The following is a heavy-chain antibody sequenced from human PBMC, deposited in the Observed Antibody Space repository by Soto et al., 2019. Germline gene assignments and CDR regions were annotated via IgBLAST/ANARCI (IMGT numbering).Heavy chain of an antibody. V-gene: IGHV3-20*04. Sequence: EVQLVESGGGVVRPGGSLRLSCAASGFTFDDYGMSWVRQAPGNGLEWVSGINWNGGSTGYADSVKGRFTISRDIAKNSLYLQMNSLRAEDTALYYCARDTSGVTTRHFDYWGQGTLVSVSS. CDR1: GFTFDDYG. J-gene: IGHJ4*02. CDR2: INWNGGST. D-gene: IGHD4-17*01. CDR3: ARDTSGVTTRHFDY.